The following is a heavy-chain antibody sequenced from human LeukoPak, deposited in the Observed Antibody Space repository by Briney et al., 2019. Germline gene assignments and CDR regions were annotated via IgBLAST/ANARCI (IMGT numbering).Heavy chain of an antibody. D-gene: IGHD2-2*01. Sequence: SETLSLTCAVSGYSISSGYYWGWIRQPPGKGLEWIGSIYHSGSTYYNPSLKSRVTIPVDTSKNQFSLKLSSVTAADTAVYYCARSVFPDIVVVPAAAYDYWGQGTLVTVSS. CDR1: GYSISSGYY. J-gene: IGHJ4*02. CDR2: IYHSGST. V-gene: IGHV4-38-2*01. CDR3: ARSVFPDIVVVPAAAYDY.